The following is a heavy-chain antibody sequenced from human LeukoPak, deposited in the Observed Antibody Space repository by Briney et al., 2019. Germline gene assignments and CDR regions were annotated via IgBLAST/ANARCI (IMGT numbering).Heavy chain of an antibody. J-gene: IGHJ2*01. CDR2: ISYDGSYK. CDR1: GFTFNSYG. V-gene: IGHV3-30*18. D-gene: IGHD6-13*01. CDR3: AKDHSAAGNWYLDL. Sequence: PGGSLRLSCAASGFTFNSYGMHWVRQAPGRGLEWLAVISYDGSYKYYADSVKGRFTTSRDKSKNTLYLQMNSLRAEDTADYYCAKDHSAAGNWYLDLWGRGTLVTVSS.